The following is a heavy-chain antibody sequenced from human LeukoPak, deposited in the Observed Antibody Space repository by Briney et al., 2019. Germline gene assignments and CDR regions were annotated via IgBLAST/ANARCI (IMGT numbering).Heavy chain of an antibody. Sequence: GGSLRLSCAASGFTSSNYAMNWVRQAPGKGLEWVSAISGSGGSTYYADSVKGRFTISRDNSKNTLSLQMNSLRSEDTALYYCASFCSSTTCYAGGDYWGQGTLVTVSS. CDR2: ISGSGGST. CDR1: GFTSSNYA. D-gene: IGHD2-2*01. CDR3: ASFCSSTTCYAGGDY. J-gene: IGHJ4*02. V-gene: IGHV3-23*01.